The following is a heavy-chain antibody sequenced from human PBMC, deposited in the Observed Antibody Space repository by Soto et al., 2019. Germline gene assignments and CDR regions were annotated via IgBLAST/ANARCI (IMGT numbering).Heavy chain of an antibody. Sequence: QVQLVQSGAEVKKPGASVKVSCKASGYTFTSYGISWVRQAPGQGLEWMGWISAYNGNTNYAQKLQGRVTMTTDTTTSTADMELRSLRSVDTAVYYCGRGRGSYALDYWGQGTLVTVSS. CDR1: GYTFTSYG. V-gene: IGHV1-18*01. CDR2: ISAYNGNT. D-gene: IGHD1-26*01. J-gene: IGHJ4*02. CDR3: GRGRGSYALDY.